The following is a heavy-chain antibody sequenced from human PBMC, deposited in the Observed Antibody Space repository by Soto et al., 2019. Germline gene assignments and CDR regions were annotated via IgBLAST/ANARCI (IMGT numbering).Heavy chain of an antibody. J-gene: IGHJ4*02. CDR1: GGSISSSNW. Sequence: QVQLQESGPGLVKPSGTLSLTCAVSGGSISSSNWWSWVRQPQGRGLEGIGEIYHSGSTNYNPSLKSRVTISVDKSKNQFSLKLSSVTAADTAVYYCARVLRRQLVSTPRNDYWGQGTLVTVSS. V-gene: IGHV4-4*02. CDR3: ARVLRRQLVSTPRNDY. D-gene: IGHD6-13*01. CDR2: IYHSGST.